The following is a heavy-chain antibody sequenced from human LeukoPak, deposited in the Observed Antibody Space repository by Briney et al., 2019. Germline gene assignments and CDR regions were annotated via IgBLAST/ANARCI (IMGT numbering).Heavy chain of an antibody. V-gene: IGHV5-51*01. D-gene: IGHD3-10*01. Sequence: GESLQISCKGSGYSFTSYWIGWVRPMPGKGLEWMGIIYPGDSDTRYSPSFQGQVTISAEKSISTAYLQWSSLKASDTAMYYCARITMVRGVPTNWFDPWGQGTLVTVSS. CDR2: IYPGDSDT. CDR1: GYSFTSYW. J-gene: IGHJ5*02. CDR3: ARITMVRGVPTNWFDP.